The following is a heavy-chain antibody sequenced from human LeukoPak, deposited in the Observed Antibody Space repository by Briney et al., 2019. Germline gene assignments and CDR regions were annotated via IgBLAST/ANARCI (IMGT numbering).Heavy chain of an antibody. CDR1: GFTFSSYG. V-gene: IGHV3-30*02. D-gene: IGHD6-19*01. Sequence: PGGSLRLSCAASGFTFSSYGMSWVRQAPGKGLEWVAFIRYDGSNKYYADSVKGRFTISRDNSKNTLYLQMNSLRAEDTAVYYCAKDEVAVAGIIGYWGQGTLVTVSS. CDR2: IRYDGSNK. CDR3: AKDEVAVAGIIGY. J-gene: IGHJ4*02.